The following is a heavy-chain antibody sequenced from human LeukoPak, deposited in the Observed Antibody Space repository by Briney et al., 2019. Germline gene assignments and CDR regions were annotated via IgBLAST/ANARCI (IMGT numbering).Heavy chain of an antibody. V-gene: IGHV4-4*07. CDR1: GGSISSYY. D-gene: IGHD3-10*01. J-gene: IGHJ4*02. CDR2: FYTSGST. Sequence: PSETLSITCTVSGGSISSYYWSWIRQPAGKGLEWIGRFYTSGSTNYNPSLRSRVTMSVDTSKSQFSLKLSSVTAADTAVYYCAGSNYGSGSFDYWGQGTLVTVSS. CDR3: AGSNYGSGSFDY.